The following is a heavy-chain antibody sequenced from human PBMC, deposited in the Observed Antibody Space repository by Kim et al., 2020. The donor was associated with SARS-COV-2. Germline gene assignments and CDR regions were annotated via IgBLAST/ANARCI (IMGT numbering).Heavy chain of an antibody. CDR3: VRVDPPHTAAIVSDNGMDV. CDR1: GFTFSDHY. Sequence: GGSLRLSCATSGFTFSDHYMDWVRQAPGKGLEWVGRARNKAHSYTTEYAASLKGRFTVSRDDSKDSLYLQINSLKTEDTAVYYCVRVDPPHTAAIVSDNGMDVWGQGTTVTVSS. CDR2: ARNKAHSYTT. V-gene: IGHV3-72*01. J-gene: IGHJ6*02. D-gene: IGHD2-21*01.